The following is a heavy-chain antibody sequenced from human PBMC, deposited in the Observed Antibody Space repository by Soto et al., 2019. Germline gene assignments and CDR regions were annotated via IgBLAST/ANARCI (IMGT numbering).Heavy chain of an antibody. CDR1: GFTFSSYW. Sequence: VSLRLSCAASGFTFSSYWMSWVRQAPGKGLEWVANIKQDGSEKYYVDSVKGRFTISRDNAKNSLYLQMNSLRAEDTAVYYCASLPGYCSSTSCYPNYYYGMDVWGQGTTGTSP. CDR3: ASLPGYCSSTSCYPNYYYGMDV. D-gene: IGHD2-2*01. V-gene: IGHV3-7*01. J-gene: IGHJ6*02. CDR2: IKQDGSEK.